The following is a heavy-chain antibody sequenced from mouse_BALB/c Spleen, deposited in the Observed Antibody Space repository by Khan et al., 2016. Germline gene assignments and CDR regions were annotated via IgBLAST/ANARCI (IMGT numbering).Heavy chain of an antibody. Sequence: VQLQQSGPELVKPGSSVKVSCKASGYPFTRYNMYWVKQSHGKNLEWIGYIDPYNGGTSYNQKFKGKATLTVDKSSSTAYMHLNSLTSEDSAVYYCASDLLWYAMDYWGQGTSVTVSS. CDR2: IDPYNGGT. V-gene: IGHV1S135*01. D-gene: IGHD2-1*01. CDR1: GYPFTRYN. J-gene: IGHJ4*01. CDR3: ASDLLWYAMDY.